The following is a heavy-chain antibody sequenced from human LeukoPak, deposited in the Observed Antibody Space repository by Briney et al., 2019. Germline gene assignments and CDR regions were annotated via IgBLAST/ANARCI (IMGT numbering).Heavy chain of an antibody. CDR1: GFTFSSYW. CDR2: INTDGSST. V-gene: IGHV3-74*01. J-gene: IGHJ4*02. CDR3: LDTVGSYLPDF. D-gene: IGHD1-26*01. Sequence: PGGSLRLSCTASGFTFSSYWMHWVRQAPGKGLVWVSRINTDGSSTNYADSVKGRFTISRDNAKNTLYLQMNSLRAEDTAVYYCLDTVGSYLPDFWGQGTLVTVSS.